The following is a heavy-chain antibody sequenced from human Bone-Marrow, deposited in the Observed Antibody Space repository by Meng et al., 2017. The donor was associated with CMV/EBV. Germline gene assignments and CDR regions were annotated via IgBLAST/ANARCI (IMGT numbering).Heavy chain of an antibody. V-gene: IGHV3-9*01. J-gene: IGHJ4*02. D-gene: IGHD2-2*01. CDR1: GFKFEDYV. CDR2: ISWNSGTR. CDR3: VKGIGGYCSKENPNYLDT. Sequence: SLKISCVASGFKFEDYVMYWVRQAPGKGLERVSDISWNSGTRGYAESVRGRFSISRDNLKNSLYVQMNSLGPDDTALYYCVKGIGGYCSKENPNYLDTWGQGTLVTVSS.